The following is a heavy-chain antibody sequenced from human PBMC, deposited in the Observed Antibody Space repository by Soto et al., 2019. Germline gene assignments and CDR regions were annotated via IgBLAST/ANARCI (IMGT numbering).Heavy chain of an antibody. CDR3: ARGHEYSSSFDY. V-gene: IGHV5-51*07. Sequence: PGDSLKLSDTGSGYLFTGYWTGWVHQLHGKGLEWMGIIYPGYSDTRYSPSFQGQVTISADKSISTAYLQWSSLKASDTAMYYCARGHEYSSSFDYWGQGTRVTVSA. CDR1: GYLFTGYW. D-gene: IGHD6-6*01. J-gene: IGHJ4*02. CDR2: IYPGYSDT.